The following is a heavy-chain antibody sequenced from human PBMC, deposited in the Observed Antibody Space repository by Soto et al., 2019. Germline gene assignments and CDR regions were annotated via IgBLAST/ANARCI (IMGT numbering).Heavy chain of an antibody. CDR1: GGSINDFY. D-gene: IGHD6-6*01. V-gene: IGHV4-59*01. Sequence: PSETLSLTCTVSGGSINDFYWGWIRQPPGKGLEWIGYIYYSGRTDYNPSLRSRVTISVDPSKTQFSLNLRSVNTADTAVYYCARLGGVAARTFDYWAMEPWSPSPQ. CDR3: ARLGGVAARTFDY. J-gene: IGHJ4*01. CDR2: IYYSGRT.